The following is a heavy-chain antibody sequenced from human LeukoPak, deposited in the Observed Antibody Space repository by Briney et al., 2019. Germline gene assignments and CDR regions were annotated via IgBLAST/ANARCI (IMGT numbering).Heavy chain of an antibody. J-gene: IGHJ4*02. CDR3: ARLHSSGPDY. D-gene: IGHD6-19*01. CDR2: IDPSESDN. V-gene: IGHV5-10-1*01. Sequence: GESLKISCKGSGYSFTSYWISWGRRMPGKGLGGRGRIDPSESDNNSRPSFQPHVTISPAKSISTAYLQWSSLKASDTAMYYCARLHSSGPDYWGQGTLVTVSS. CDR1: GYSFTSYW.